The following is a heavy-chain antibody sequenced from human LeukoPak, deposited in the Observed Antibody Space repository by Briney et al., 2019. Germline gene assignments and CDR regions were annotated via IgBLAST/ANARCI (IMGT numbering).Heavy chain of an antibody. CDR1: GGSISSSSYY. CDR3: ARPRPGYIYGYFDY. V-gene: IGHV4-39*01. J-gene: IGHJ4*02. Sequence: SETLSLTCTVSGGSISSSSYYWGWIRQPPGKGLEWIGSIYYSGSTYYNPSLKSRVTISVDTSKNQFSLKLSSVTAADTAVYYYARPRPGYIYGYFDYWGQGTLVTVSS. CDR2: IYYSGST. D-gene: IGHD5-18*01.